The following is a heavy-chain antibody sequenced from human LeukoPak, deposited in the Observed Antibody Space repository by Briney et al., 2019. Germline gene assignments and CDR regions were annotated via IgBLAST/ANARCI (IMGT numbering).Heavy chain of an antibody. V-gene: IGHV3-30*02. CDR3: AKDGARGSGITRYGMDV. CDR2: IRYDGSNK. CDR1: GFTFSSYG. D-gene: IGHD3-10*01. J-gene: IGHJ6*02. Sequence: GGSLRLSCAASGFTFSSYGMHWVRQAPGKGLEWVAFIRYDGSNKYYADSVKGRFTIFRDNSKNTLYLQMNSLRAEDTAVYYCAKDGARGSGITRYGMDVWGQGTTVTVSS.